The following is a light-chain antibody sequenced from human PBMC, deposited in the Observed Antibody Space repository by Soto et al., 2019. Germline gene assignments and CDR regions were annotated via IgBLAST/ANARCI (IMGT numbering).Light chain of an antibody. CDR1: SSDVGGYNY. V-gene: IGLV2-14*01. CDR3: SSYTSSSTLV. CDR2: EVS. J-gene: IGLJ3*02. Sequence: QLVLTQPASVSGSPGQSITISCTGTSSDVGGYNYVSWYQQYPGKAPKLMIYEVSHRPSEVSNRFSGSKSGNTASLTISGLQTEDEADYYCSSYTSSSTLVFGGGTKLTVL.